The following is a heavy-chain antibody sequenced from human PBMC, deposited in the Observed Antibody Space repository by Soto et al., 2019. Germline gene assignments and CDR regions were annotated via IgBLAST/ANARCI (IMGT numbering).Heavy chain of an antibody. V-gene: IGHV4-39*01. CDR2: IYYSGST. D-gene: IGHD3-16*02. CDR1: GGSISSSSYD. Sequence: SETLSLTCTVSGGSISSSSYDWGWIRQPPGKGLEWIGSIYYSGSTYYNPSLKSRATISVDTSKNQFSLKLSSVTAADTAAYYCARRLTYDYIWGSYRRRNGFEPWGQGTLVTVSS. J-gene: IGHJ5*02. CDR3: ARRLTYDYIWGSYRRRNGFEP.